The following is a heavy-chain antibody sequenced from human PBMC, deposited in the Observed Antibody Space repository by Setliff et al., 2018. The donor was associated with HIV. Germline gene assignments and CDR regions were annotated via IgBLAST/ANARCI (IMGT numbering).Heavy chain of an antibody. D-gene: IGHD3-22*01. J-gene: IGHJ4*02. V-gene: IGHV4-4*07. CDR1: GGSINTYY. CDR2: FYTSGST. CDR3: ARDRLTYYFDY. Sequence: SETLSLTCTVSGGSINTYYWSWIRQPAGKGLEWIGRFYTSGSTNYNPSLKSRVTMSVDTSKNQFSLKLSSVNAADTAVYYCARDRLTYYFDYWGQGILVTVSS.